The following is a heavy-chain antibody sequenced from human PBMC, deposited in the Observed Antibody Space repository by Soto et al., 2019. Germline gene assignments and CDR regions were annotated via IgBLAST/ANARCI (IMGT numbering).Heavy chain of an antibody. Sequence: QVQLVQSGAEVKKPGASVKVSCKASGYDFTNYGFSWVRQAPGQGLEWMGWISAYNGNTDYAQNIPGRVTMTTDTSTSTAYMDRRSLRSDDTSDYYCARDYAITGTKSLDYWGQGTLVTVSS. CDR3: ARDYAITGTKSLDY. CDR2: ISAYNGNT. CDR1: GYDFTNYG. D-gene: IGHD1-20*01. J-gene: IGHJ4*02. V-gene: IGHV1-18*01.